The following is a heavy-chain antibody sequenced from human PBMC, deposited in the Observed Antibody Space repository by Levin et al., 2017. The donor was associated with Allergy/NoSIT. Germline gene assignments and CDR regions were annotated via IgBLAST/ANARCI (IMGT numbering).Heavy chain of an antibody. J-gene: IGHJ6*02. CDR3: AKEVAAAGGMDV. CDR2: ISWNSGSI. Sequence: GGSLRLSCAASGFTFDDYAMHWVRQAPGKGLEWVSGISWNSGSIGYADSVKGRFTISRDNAKNSLYLQMNSLRAEDTALYYCAKEVAAAGGMDVWGQGTTVTVSS. V-gene: IGHV3-9*01. D-gene: IGHD2-2*01. CDR1: GFTFDDYA.